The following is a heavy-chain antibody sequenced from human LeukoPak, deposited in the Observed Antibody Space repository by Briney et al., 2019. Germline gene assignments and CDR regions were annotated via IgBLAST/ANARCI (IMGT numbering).Heavy chain of an antibody. D-gene: IGHD4-17*01. J-gene: IGHJ3*02. V-gene: IGHV3-23*01. CDR1: GFTFSSYA. CDR2: ISGSGGST. Sequence: QPGGSLRLSCAASGFTFSSYAMSWVRQAPGKGLEWVSAISGSGGSTYYADSVKGRLTISRDNSKNTLYLQMNSLRAEDTAVYYCARDGSPYHYGDYYYDAFDIWGQGTMVTVSS. CDR3: ARDGSPYHYGDYYYDAFDI.